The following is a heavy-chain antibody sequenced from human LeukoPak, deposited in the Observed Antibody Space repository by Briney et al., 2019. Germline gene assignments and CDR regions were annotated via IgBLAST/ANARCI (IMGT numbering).Heavy chain of an antibody. CDR2: ISGSGVTT. J-gene: IGHJ4*02. CDR3: AKGGLQQGFDY. CDR1: GFTFNSYA. V-gene: IGHV3-23*01. Sequence: GGSLRLSCAASGFTFNSYAMSWVRQAPGKGLEWVSAISGSGVTTHYADSVNGRFTISRDNSKNTLYLQMNSLRAEDTAVYYCAKGGLQQGFDYWGQGTLVTVSS. D-gene: IGHD4-11*01.